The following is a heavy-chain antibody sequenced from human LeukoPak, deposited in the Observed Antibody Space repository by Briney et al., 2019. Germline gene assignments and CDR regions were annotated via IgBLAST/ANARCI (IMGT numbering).Heavy chain of an antibody. J-gene: IGHJ4*02. D-gene: IGHD6-25*01. Sequence: ASVTVSCTASGGTFSSYAISWVRQAPGQGLEWMGGIIPIFGTANYAQKFQGRVTITADESTSTAYMELSSLRSEDTAVYYCARDPHPGYSSESDYWGQGTLVTVSS. CDR1: GGTFSSYA. CDR3: ARDPHPGYSSESDY. V-gene: IGHV1-69*13. CDR2: IIPIFGTA.